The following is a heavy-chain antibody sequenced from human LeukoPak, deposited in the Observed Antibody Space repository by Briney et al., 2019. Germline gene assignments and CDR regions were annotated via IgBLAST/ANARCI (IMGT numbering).Heavy chain of an antibody. CDR3: ARDFSGWSRDY. J-gene: IGHJ4*01. CDR2: SISSSDHS. V-gene: IGHV3-21*01. CDR1: GFTFSPFG. D-gene: IGHD6-19*01. Sequence: PGESLRLSCVASGFTFSPFGMTWVRQAPGQGLEWVSSISSSDHSSYADSVKGRFITSRDNAKNSLYLQMSNLRVEDTAVYYCARDFSGWSRDYWGHGTLVTVSS.